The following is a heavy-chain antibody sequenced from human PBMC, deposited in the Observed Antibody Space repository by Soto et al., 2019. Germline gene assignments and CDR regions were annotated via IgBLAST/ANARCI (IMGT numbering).Heavy chain of an antibody. J-gene: IGHJ4*02. CDR1: GGSISGDYY. V-gene: IGHV4-30-4*08. CDR3: ARDAIRGSAAMKTY. CDR2: IYYSGSS. Sequence: SETLSLTCSVSGGSISGDYYWSWIRQSPEKGLEWIGYIYYSGSSYSNPALQSRLSMSLDTSKNQFSLKLRSVTAADTAVYYCARDAIRGSAAMKTYWGLGTLVTVSS.